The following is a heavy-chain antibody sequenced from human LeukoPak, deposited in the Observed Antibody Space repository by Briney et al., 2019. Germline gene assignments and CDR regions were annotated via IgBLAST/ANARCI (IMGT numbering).Heavy chain of an antibody. Sequence: PGGSLRLSCAASGFTFSGYAMSWVRQAPGKGLEWVSAISGSGGSTYYADSVKGRFTISRDNAKNSLYLQMNSLRAEDTAVYYCAELGITMIGGVWGKGTTVTISS. V-gene: IGHV3-23*01. CDR3: AELGITMIGGV. CDR2: ISGSGGST. J-gene: IGHJ6*04. D-gene: IGHD3-10*02. CDR1: GFTFSGYA.